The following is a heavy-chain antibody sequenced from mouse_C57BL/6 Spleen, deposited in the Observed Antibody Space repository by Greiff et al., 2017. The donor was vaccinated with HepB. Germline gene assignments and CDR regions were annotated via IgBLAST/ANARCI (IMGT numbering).Heavy chain of an antibody. V-gene: IGHV1-55*01. J-gene: IGHJ2*01. D-gene: IGHD1-1*01. CDR1: GYTFTSYW. Sequence: VQLQQPGAELVKPGASVKMSCKASGYTFTSYWITWVKQRPGQGLEWIGDIYPGSGSTNYNEKFKSKATLTVDTSSSTAYMQLSSLTSEDSAVYYCAREGLRDYGSSYDYWGQGTTLTVSS. CDR2: IYPGSGST. CDR3: AREGLRDYGSSYDY.